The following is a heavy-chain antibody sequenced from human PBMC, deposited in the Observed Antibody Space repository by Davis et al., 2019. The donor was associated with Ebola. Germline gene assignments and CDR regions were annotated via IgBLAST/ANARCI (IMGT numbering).Heavy chain of an antibody. Sequence: SETLSLTCAVYGGSFSGYYWSWIRQPPGKGLEWIGEINHSGSTNYNPSLKSRVTISVDTSKNQFSLKLSSVTAADTAVYYCAREVIFGVVIIIYYGMDVWGQGTTVTVSS. CDR2: INHSGST. CDR1: GGSFSGYY. J-gene: IGHJ6*02. D-gene: IGHD3-3*01. CDR3: AREVIFGVVIIIYYGMDV. V-gene: IGHV4-34*01.